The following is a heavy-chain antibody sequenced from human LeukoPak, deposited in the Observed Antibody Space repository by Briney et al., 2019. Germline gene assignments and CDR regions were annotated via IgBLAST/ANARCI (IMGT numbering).Heavy chain of an antibody. Sequence: GGSLRLSCVASGFTVSSNYMGWVRQAPGKGLEWVSVIYSAGNTYYADSVKGRFTISRHNSKNTLYLQMNSLRVEDTAVYYCARGGTPGYSSGRIDYWGQGTLVTVSS. CDR1: GFTVSSNY. V-gene: IGHV3-53*04. CDR3: ARGGTPGYSSGRIDY. D-gene: IGHD6-19*01. CDR2: IYSAGNT. J-gene: IGHJ4*02.